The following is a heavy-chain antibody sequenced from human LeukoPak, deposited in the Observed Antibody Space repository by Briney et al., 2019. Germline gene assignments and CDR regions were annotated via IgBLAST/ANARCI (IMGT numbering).Heavy chain of an antibody. CDR2: MNPNSGNT. CDR3: ARGGRYCSSTSCYDYYYYYGMDV. J-gene: IGHJ6*02. V-gene: IGHV1-8*01. Sequence: ASAKVSCKASGYTFTSYDINWVRQATGQGLEWMGWMNPNSGNTGYAQKFQGRVTMTRNTSISTAYMELSSLRSEDTAVYYCARGGRYCSSTSCYDYYYYYGMDVWGQGTTVTVSS. D-gene: IGHD2-2*01. CDR1: GYTFTSYD.